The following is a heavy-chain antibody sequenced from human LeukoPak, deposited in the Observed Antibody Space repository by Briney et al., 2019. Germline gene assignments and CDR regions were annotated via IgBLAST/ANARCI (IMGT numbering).Heavy chain of an antibody. CDR1: GYILSDYH. CDR3: ARAPQYTFGYPTYDC. CDR2: INPGNGAT. Sequence: ASVKAAWKASGYILSDYHLHWDRQPHGQGLGWMGDINPGNGATKYAEKFQGRVTMTRDTCISTVYMDLSGLTPDDTAVYYCARAPQYTFGYPTYDCWGQGSLITVSS. V-gene: IGHV1-2*02. J-gene: IGHJ4*02. D-gene: IGHD2-2*03.